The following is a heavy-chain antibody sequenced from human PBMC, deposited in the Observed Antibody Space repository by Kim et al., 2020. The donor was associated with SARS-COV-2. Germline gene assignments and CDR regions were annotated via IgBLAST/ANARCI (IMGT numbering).Heavy chain of an antibody. V-gene: IGHV4-39*01. CDR1: GGSISSSSYY. J-gene: IGHJ5*02. CDR3: AKAWRMRYCSSTSCQYNWFDP. CDR2: IYYSGST. D-gene: IGHD2-2*01. Sequence: SETLSLTCTVSGGSISSSSYYWGWIRQPPGKGLEWIGSIYYSGSTYYNPSLKSRVTISVDTSKNQFSLKLSSVTAADTAVYYCAKAWRMRYCSSTSCQYNWFDPWGQGTLVTVSS.